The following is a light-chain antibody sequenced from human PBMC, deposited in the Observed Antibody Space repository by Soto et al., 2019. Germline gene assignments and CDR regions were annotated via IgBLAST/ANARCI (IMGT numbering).Light chain of an antibody. CDR2: QDS. J-gene: IGLJ2*01. CDR3: QAWDSSTGV. Sequence: YELTQPPSVFVSPGQTASITCSGDKLGDKYACWYQQKPGQSPVLVIYQDSKRPSGIPERFSGSNSGNTATLTISGTQAMDEADYYCQAWDSSTGVFGGGTKLTVL. V-gene: IGLV3-1*01. CDR1: KLGDKY.